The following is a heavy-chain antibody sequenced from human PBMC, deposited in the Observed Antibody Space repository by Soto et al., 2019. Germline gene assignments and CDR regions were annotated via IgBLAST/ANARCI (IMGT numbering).Heavy chain of an antibody. J-gene: IGHJ3*02. D-gene: IGHD6-13*01. CDR1: GFTFSSYS. CDR3: AKIPHSSSWYLDAFDI. CDR2: ISGSGGST. Sequence: EVQLLESGGGLVQPGGSLRLSCAASGFTFSSYSMSWVRQAPGKGLEWVSAISGSGGSTYYADSGKGRFTISRDNSKNTLYLQMNSLRAADTAVYYCAKIPHSSSWYLDAFDIWGQGTMVTVSS. V-gene: IGHV3-23*01.